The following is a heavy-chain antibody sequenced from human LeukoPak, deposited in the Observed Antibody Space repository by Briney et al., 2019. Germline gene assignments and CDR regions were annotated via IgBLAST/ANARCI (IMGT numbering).Heavy chain of an antibody. CDR3: ASLIRQGHYAMDV. CDR1: GGSITSYY. Sequence: PSETLSLTCTVSGGSITSYYWSWLRQSPGKGLDWIAFISDSGSTYYNPSLKSRVTISLDTSKKQFSLRLSSVTAADTAVYYCASLIRQGHYAMDVWGQGTMVTVSS. V-gene: IGHV4-59*01. J-gene: IGHJ6*02. CDR2: ISDSGST.